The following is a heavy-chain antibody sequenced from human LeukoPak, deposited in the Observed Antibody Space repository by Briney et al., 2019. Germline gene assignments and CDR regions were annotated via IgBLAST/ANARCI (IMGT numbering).Heavy chain of an antibody. CDR1: GFTFSSYS. CDR2: ISSSSTI. D-gene: IGHD3-22*01. CDR3: ARDGYYYDSSGYYFDY. V-gene: IGHV3-48*01. J-gene: IGHJ4*02. Sequence: GGSLRLSCAASGFTFSSYSMNWVRQAPGKGLEWVSYISSSSTIYYADSVKGRFTISRDNAKNSLYLQMNSLRAEDTAVYYCARDGYYYDSSGYYFDYWGQGTLVTVSS.